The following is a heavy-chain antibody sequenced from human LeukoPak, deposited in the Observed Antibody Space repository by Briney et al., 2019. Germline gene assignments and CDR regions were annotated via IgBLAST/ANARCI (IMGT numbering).Heavy chain of an antibody. CDR2: ISYDGSNK. J-gene: IGHJ4*02. D-gene: IGHD1-26*01. Sequence: GRSLRLSCAASGFTFSSYAMHWVRQAPGKGLEWVAVISYDGSNKYYADSVKGRFTISRDNSKNTLYLQMNSLRAEDTAVYYCAKDQWWELRGYFDYWGQGTLVTVSS. CDR1: GFTFSSYA. CDR3: AKDQWWELRGYFDY. V-gene: IGHV3-30*04.